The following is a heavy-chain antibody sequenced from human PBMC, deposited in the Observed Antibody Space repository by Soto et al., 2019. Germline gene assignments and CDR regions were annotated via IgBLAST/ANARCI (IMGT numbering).Heavy chain of an antibody. CDR1: GYTFTGYY. Sequence: QVQLLQSGAEVKKPGASVKVSCKAPGYTFTGYYMHWVRQAPGQGPEWMGWTNPNSGGTNYAQKFQGWVTMTRDPAISAADMELSSLRYDDAAVYYCARDGSGETGMDVWGKGTTVTVSS. CDR3: ARDGSGETGMDV. D-gene: IGHD2-15*01. J-gene: IGHJ6*04. V-gene: IGHV1-2*04. CDR2: TNPNSGGT.